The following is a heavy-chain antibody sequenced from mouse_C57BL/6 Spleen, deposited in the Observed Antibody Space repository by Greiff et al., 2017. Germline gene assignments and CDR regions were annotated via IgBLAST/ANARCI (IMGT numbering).Heavy chain of an antibody. Sequence: QVHVKQSGAELVRPGASVTLSCKASGYTFTDYEMHWVKQTPVHGLEWIGAIDPETGGTAYNQKFKGKAILTADKSSSTAYMELRSLTSEDSAVYYCTRGRRGEAWFAYWGQGTLVTVSA. CDR3: TRGRRGEAWFAY. CDR2: IDPETGGT. J-gene: IGHJ3*01. V-gene: IGHV1-15*01. CDR1: GYTFTDYE.